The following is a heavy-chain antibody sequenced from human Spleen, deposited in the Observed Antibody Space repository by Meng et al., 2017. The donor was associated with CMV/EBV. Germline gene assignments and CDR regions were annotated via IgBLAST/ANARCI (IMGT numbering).Heavy chain of an antibody. CDR3: ARALVLLWFGDQKGFYYFDY. V-gene: IGHV4-39*07. J-gene: IGHJ4*02. D-gene: IGHD3-10*01. Sequence: QVQLQESGPGLVKPSXXLSLTCXVSGGSXXXSSSYWGWIRQPPGKGLECIGSIYYGGSTYYNPSLNSRVTISVDTSKNQFSLKLSSVTAADTAVYYCARALVLLWFGDQKGFYYFDYWGQGTLVTVSS. CDR2: IYYGGST. CDR1: GGSXXXSSSY.